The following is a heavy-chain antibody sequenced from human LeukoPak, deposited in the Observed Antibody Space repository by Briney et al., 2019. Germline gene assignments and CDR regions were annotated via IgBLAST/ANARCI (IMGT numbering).Heavy chain of an antibody. Sequence: LGGSLRLSCAASGFTFSSYSMNWVRQAPGKGLEWVSYISSSSSTIYYADSVKGRFTISRDNAKNSLYLQMNSLRDEDTAVYYCARDTGYSSSWLAWFDPWGQGTPVTVSS. J-gene: IGHJ5*02. CDR2: ISSSSSTI. D-gene: IGHD6-13*01. V-gene: IGHV3-48*02. CDR3: ARDTGYSSSWLAWFDP. CDR1: GFTFSSYS.